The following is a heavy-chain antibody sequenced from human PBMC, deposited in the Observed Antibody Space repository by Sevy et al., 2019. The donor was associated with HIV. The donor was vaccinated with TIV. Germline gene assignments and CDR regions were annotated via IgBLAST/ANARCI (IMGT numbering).Heavy chain of an antibody. D-gene: IGHD5-12*01. CDR2: FFYGESS. J-gene: IGHJ4*02. V-gene: IGHV4-39*01. CDR1: GDSFRSSHYF. Sequence: SETLSVTCTVSGDSFRSSHYFWGWIRQPPGKGLEWIGSFFYGESSHYNPSLKSRVTMSADASKNQFSLRLTSVTAADTAMYYCARPRGKYSGYAYEHWGPGILVTVSS. CDR3: ARPRGKYSGYAYEH.